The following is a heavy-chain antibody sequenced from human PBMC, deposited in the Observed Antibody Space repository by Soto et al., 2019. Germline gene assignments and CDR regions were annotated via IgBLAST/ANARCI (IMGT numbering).Heavy chain of an antibody. CDR2: VYYTGST. Sequence: SETLSLTFNVFGDSISDYYWSWVRQPPGKGLEWIGYVYYTGSTNYNPSLKSRVTISVDMSNNQFSLKLSSVTAADTAVYYCARTGALYGDFDYWGQGTLVTVS. CDR3: ARTGALYGDFDY. CDR1: GDSISDYY. V-gene: IGHV4-59*01. D-gene: IGHD4-17*01. J-gene: IGHJ4*02.